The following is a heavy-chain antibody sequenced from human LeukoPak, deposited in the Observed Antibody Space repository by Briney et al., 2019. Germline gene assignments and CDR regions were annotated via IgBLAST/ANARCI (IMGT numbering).Heavy chain of an antibody. CDR3: ARVRWRGAFDI. D-gene: IGHD4-23*01. Sequence: PSQTLSLTCTVSGGSISSGGYYWSWIRQPPGKGLEWIGYIYHSGSTYYNPSLKSRVTISVDTSKNQFSLKLSSVTAADTAVYYCARVRWRGAFDIWGQGTMVTVSS. J-gene: IGHJ3*02. V-gene: IGHV4-30-2*01. CDR2: IYHSGST. CDR1: GGSISSGGYY.